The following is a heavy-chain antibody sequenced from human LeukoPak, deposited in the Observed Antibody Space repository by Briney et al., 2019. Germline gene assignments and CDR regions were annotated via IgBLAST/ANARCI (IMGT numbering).Heavy chain of an antibody. CDR2: IYYSGST. CDR3: ARVGYETVGDY. V-gene: IGHV4-39*01. Sequence: SQTLSLTFTASGGSISSSSYYWGWIRQPPGKGLEWIGSIYYSGSTYYNPSLKSRVTISVDTSKNQFSLKLSSVTAADTAVYYCARVGYETVGDYWGQGTLVTVSS. J-gene: IGHJ4*02. CDR1: GGSISSSSYY. D-gene: IGHD4-23*01.